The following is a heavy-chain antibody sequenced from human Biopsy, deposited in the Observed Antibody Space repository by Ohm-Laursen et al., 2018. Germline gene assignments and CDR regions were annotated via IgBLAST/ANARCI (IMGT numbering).Heavy chain of an antibody. Sequence: TQTLTLTGTVSGFSLSDGRVGVSWIRQPPGKALEWLAHIFPSDEKSYRTSLKNRLTISKDTSKSQVILIMTNMDPLDTGTYYCAHVFEGYFQHWGQGTLVTVSS. CDR1: GFSLSDGRVG. J-gene: IGHJ1*01. V-gene: IGHV2-26*01. CDR2: IFPSDEK. CDR3: AHVFEGYFQH.